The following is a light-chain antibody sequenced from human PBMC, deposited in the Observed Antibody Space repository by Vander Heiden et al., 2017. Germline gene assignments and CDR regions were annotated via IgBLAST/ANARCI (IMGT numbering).Light chain of an antibody. CDR2: DDN. CDR3: QVWDSNSDHYV. V-gene: IGLV3-21*02. Sequence: SYVLTQPPSVSVAPGQTARITCGGDNIKSKSVHWYQQRPGQAPVLVVYDDNDRPSGIPERFSGSSSRNAATLTISRVEAGDEADYYCQVWDSNSDHYVFGAGTKVTVL. J-gene: IGLJ1*01. CDR1: NIKSKS.